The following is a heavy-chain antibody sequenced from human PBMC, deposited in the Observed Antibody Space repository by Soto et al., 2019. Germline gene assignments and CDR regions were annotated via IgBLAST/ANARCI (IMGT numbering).Heavy chain of an antibody. J-gene: IGHJ6*02. CDR3: ARDVGGSRITIFGVVIPYGMDV. Sequence: GGSLSLSCAASGFTFSSYWMHWVRQAPGKGLVWVSRINSDGSSTSYADSVKGRFTISRDNAKNSLYLQMNSLRDEDTAVYYCARDVGGSRITIFGVVIPYGMDVWGQGTTVTVSS. V-gene: IGHV3-74*01. CDR2: INSDGSST. CDR1: GFTFSSYW. D-gene: IGHD3-3*01.